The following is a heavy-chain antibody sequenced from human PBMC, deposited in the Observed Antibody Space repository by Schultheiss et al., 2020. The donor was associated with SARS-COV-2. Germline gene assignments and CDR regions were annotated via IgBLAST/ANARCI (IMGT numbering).Heavy chain of an antibody. CDR1: GFTFSSYA. CDR3: AREGDCSSTSCYIYAGFDY. V-gene: IGHV3-30*04. Sequence: AGSLRLSCAASGFTFSSYAMHWVRQAPGKGLEWVAVISYDGSNKYYADSVKGRFTISRDNSKNTLYLQMNSLRAEDTAVYYCAREGDCSSTSCYIYAGFDYWGQGTLVTVSS. J-gene: IGHJ4*02. CDR2: ISYDGSNK. D-gene: IGHD2-2*02.